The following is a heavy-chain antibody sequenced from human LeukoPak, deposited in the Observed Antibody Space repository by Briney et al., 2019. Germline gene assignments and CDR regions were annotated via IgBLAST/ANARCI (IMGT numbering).Heavy chain of an antibody. D-gene: IGHD3-10*01. Sequence: PGRSLRLSCAASGFTFSSYAMHWVRQAPGKGLEWVAVISYDGSNRYYADSVKGRFTISRDNSKNTLYLQMNSLRAEDTAVYYCARGMEYYGPRSHFDYWGQGTLVTVSS. CDR3: ARGMEYYGPRSHFDY. J-gene: IGHJ4*02. V-gene: IGHV3-30*04. CDR2: ISYDGSNR. CDR1: GFTFSSYA.